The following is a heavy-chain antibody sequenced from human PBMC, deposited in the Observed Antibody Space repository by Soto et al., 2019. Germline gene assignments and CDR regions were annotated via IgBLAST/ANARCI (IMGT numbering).Heavy chain of an antibody. CDR2: ISSSSSNI. J-gene: IGHJ4*02. V-gene: IGHV3-21*05. D-gene: IGHD5-12*01. CDR1: GFTFSSYS. CDR3: ARDERGYSGYVNDY. Sequence: GGSLRLSCAASGFTFSSYSMNWVRQAPGKGLEWVSYISSSSSNIYYADSVKGRFTISRDNAKNSLYLQMNSLRAEDTAVYYCARDERGYSGYVNDYWGQGTLVTVSS.